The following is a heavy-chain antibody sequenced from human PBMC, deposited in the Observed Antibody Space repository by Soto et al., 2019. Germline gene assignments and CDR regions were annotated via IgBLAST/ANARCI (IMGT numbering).Heavy chain of an antibody. J-gene: IGHJ3*02. CDR1: GGSNSSYY. CDR2: ISYSGST. CDR3: ARVWGGAFDI. V-gene: IGHV4-59*01. Sequence: SETLSLTCTVSGGSNSSYYWSWIRQPPGKGLEWIGYISYSGSTNYSPSLKSRVTISVDTSKNQFSLKLSSVTAADTAVYYCARVWGGAFDIWGQGTMVTVSS. D-gene: IGHD3-10*01.